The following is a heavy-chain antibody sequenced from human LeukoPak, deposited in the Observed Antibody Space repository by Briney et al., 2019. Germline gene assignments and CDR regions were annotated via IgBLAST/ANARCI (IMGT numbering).Heavy chain of an antibody. Sequence: KPAETLSLTCTVSGGSISSGSYYWGWIRQPPVKGLEWIGSIYYSGSTYYNPSLKSRVTISVDTSKNQFSLKLSSVTAADTAVYYCARVKPEIGYCSGGSCYFDYWGQGTLVTVSS. V-gene: IGHV4-39*01. J-gene: IGHJ4*02. CDR3: ARVKPEIGYCSGGSCYFDY. CDR1: GGSISSGSYY. D-gene: IGHD2-15*01. CDR2: IYYSGST.